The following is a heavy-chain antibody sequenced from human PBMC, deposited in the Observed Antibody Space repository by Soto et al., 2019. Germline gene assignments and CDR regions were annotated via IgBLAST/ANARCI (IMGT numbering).Heavy chain of an antibody. CDR1: AYTFTAYY. J-gene: IGHJ5*02. V-gene: IGHV1-2*02. CDR2: INPSSGGT. D-gene: IGHD3-3*01. Sequence: QVPLMQSGAEVKKPGASVKVSCKASAYTFTAYYIYWVRQAPGQGLEWMGWINPSSGGTKFAQKFQGRVTMTRDTSINTAFMELSRLSSDDTAVYYCARGIYGTSGYSVSWFDPWGQGTLVSVSS. CDR3: ARGIYGTSGYSVSWFDP.